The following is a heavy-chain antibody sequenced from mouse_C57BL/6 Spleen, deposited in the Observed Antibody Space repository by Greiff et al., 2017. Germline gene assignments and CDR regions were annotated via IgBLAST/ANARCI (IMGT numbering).Heavy chain of an antibody. D-gene: IGHD3-2*02. CDR3: TRGGTAQAT. Sequence: ESGAELVRPGASVTLSCKASGYTFTDYEMHWVKQTPVHGLEWIGAIDPETGGTAYNQKFKGKAILTADKSSSTAYMALRSLTSEDSAVYYCTRGGTAQATWGQGTLVTVSA. CDR1: GYTFTDYE. J-gene: IGHJ3*01. V-gene: IGHV1-15*01. CDR2: IDPETGGT.